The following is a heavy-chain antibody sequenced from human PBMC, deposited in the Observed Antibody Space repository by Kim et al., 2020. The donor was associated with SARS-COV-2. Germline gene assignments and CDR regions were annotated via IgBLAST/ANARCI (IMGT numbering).Heavy chain of an antibody. D-gene: IGHD5-12*01. J-gene: IGHJ4*02. V-gene: IGHV4-39*01. CDR2: IYYSGST. CDR1: GGSISSSSYY. CDR3: ARAVEMATSWY. Sequence: SETLSLTCTVSGGSISSSSYYWGWIRQPPGKGLEWIGSIYYSGSTYYNPSLKSRVTISVDTSKNQFSLKLSSVTAADTAVYYCARAVEMATSWYWGQGTLVSVSS.